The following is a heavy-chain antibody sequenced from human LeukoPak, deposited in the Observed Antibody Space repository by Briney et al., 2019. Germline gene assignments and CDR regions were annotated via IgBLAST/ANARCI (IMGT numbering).Heavy chain of an antibody. CDR2: IGTSDGNT. CDR1: GFTFSSHA. J-gene: IGHJ4*02. CDR3: AKLRSWPWYIGY. V-gene: IGHV3-23*01. Sequence: GGSLRLSCAASGFTFSSHAMSWVRQAPGKGLEWVSTIGTSDGNTQYADSVKGRFTISRDNSESTLYMQMNSLRAEDTAVYYCAKLRSWPWYIGYWGQGTLVTVSS.